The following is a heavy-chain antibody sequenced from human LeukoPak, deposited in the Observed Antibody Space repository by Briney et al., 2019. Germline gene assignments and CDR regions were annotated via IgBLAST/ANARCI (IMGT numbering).Heavy chain of an antibody. V-gene: IGHV3-7*01. CDR2: IKQGGSDK. CDR3: ARDEQPHPRYYYYYYYMDV. Sequence: PGGSLRLSCETSGFTFGTFWMSWVRQAPGKGREWVANIKQGGSDKNYVDSVKGRFTIARDDSKNTLYLQMNSLRAEDTAVYYCARDEQPHPRYYYYYYYMDVWGKGTTVTVSS. D-gene: IGHD1/OR15-1a*01. CDR1: GFTFGTFW. J-gene: IGHJ6*03.